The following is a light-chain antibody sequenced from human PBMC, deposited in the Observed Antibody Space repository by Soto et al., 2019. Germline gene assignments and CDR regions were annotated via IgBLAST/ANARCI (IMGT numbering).Light chain of an antibody. CDR2: DAS. V-gene: IGKV3-11*01. Sequence: EIVLTQSPATLSLSPGERATLSCRASQSIKTFLVWYQHRPGQAPRVLIYDASHRATGIPARFSGSGSGTDFTLTIRRLETEDAALYYCQKSSNWPQITVGQGKRREIK. CDR1: QSIKTF. J-gene: IGKJ5*01. CDR3: QKSSNWPQIT.